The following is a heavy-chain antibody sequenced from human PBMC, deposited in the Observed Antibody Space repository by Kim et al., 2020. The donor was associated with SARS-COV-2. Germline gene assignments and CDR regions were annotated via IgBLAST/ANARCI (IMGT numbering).Heavy chain of an antibody. V-gene: IGHV3-21*01. CDR1: GFTFSSYS. D-gene: IGHD1-7*01. CDR3: ATTITGTTL. Sequence: GVSLRLACAAAGFTFSSYSMNWVRQAPGKWLEWVSSISSNSSYIYYADSVKGRFTISRDNAKNSLYLQINSLRAEDTSVYYCATTITGTTLWGQGTLVTVSS. CDR2: ISSNSSYI. J-gene: IGHJ4*02.